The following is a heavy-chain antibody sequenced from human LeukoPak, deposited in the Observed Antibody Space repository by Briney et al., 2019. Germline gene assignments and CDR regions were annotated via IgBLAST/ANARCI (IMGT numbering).Heavy chain of an antibody. CDR1: GGTFSSYA. J-gene: IGHJ4*02. Sequence: SVKVSCKASGGTFSSYAISWVRQAPGQGLEWMGRIIPIFGTANYAQKFQGRVTITTDESTSTAYMELSSLRSEDTAVYYCARGNYYDSSGYSVFDYWGQGTLVTSPQ. D-gene: IGHD3-22*01. V-gene: IGHV1-69*05. CDR2: IIPIFGTA. CDR3: ARGNYYDSSGYSVFDY.